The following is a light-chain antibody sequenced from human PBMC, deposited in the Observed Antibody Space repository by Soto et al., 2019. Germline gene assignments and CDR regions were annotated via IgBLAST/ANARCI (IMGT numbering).Light chain of an antibody. CDR3: AAWDDSLSGL. CDR2: RNN. V-gene: IGLV1-47*01. CDR1: SSNIGSNY. Sequence: QSVLTQPPSASGTPGQRVTISCSGSSSNIGSNYVYWYQQLPGTAPTLLIYRNNQRPSGVPERFSGSKSGTAASLAISGLRSEDEADYYCAAWDDSLSGLFGTGTKVTVL. J-gene: IGLJ1*01.